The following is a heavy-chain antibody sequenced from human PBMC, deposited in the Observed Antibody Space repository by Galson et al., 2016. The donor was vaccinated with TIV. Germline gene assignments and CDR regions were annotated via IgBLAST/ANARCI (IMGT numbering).Heavy chain of an antibody. CDR3: ARSGYTYGLEGLPSSYWYFDF. D-gene: IGHD5-18*01. CDR2: IIAIFGTT. V-gene: IGHV1-69*13. J-gene: IGHJ2*01. CDR1: GGIFRSHA. Sequence: SVKVSCKVSGGIFRSHAISWVRQAPGQGLEWMGGIIAIFGTTDYAQKFQGRFTITADESTSTVYMELSSLRSEDTAVYYCARSGYTYGLEGLPSSYWYFDFWGRGTLITVSS.